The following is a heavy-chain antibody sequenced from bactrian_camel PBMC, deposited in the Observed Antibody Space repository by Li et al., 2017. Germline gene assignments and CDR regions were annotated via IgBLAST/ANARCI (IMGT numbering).Heavy chain of an antibody. Sequence: HVQLVESGGGSVQTGGSLRLSCSASMYTVAMAWFRQVPDKEREGVAAMWTDDRTTVVADAAKGRFTISQGDAKNTVYLQMNSLKPEDTAMYYCKTEEPKYGTRYIDCEYNLWGQGTQVTVS. V-gene: IGHV3S54*01. CDR2: MWTDDRTT. J-gene: IGHJ4*01. CDR1: MYTVA. CDR3: KTEEPKYGTRYIDCEYNL. D-gene: IGHD6*01.